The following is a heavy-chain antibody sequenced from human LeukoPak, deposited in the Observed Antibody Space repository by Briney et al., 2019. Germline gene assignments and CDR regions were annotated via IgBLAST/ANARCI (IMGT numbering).Heavy chain of an antibody. J-gene: IGHJ4*02. D-gene: IGHD3-3*01. Sequence: ASVKVSCKASGYTFTSYGISWVRQAPGQGLEWMGWISAYNGNTNYAQKLQGRVTMTTDTSTSTAYMELRSLRSDDTAGYYCARAGSFVEYYDFWSGYYFDYWGQGTLVTVSS. CDR3: ARAGSFVEYYDFWSGYYFDY. CDR1: GYTFTSYG. V-gene: IGHV1-18*01. CDR2: ISAYNGNT.